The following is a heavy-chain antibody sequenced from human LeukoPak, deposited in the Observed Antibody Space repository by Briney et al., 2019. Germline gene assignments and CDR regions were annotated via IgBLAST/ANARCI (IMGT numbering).Heavy chain of an antibody. J-gene: IGHJ4*02. V-gene: IGHV3-7*05. CDR1: GLTFSSYW. Sequence: GGSVRLSCAASGLTFSSYWMSWVRQAPGKGLEWVANIKQDGSEKYYVDSVKGRFTISRDNAKNSLYLQMNSLRAEDTAVYYCARDQRYCSSSSCPWEPFDYWGQGTLVTVSS. CDR2: IKQDGSEK. D-gene: IGHD2-2*01. CDR3: ARDQRYCSSSSCPWEPFDY.